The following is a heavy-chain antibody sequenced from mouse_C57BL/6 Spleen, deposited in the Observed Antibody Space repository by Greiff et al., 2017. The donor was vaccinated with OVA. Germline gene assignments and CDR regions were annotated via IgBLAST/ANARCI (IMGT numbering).Heavy chain of an antibody. CDR3: ARPPLDY. J-gene: IGHJ2*01. CDR1: GFTFSSYG. V-gene: IGHV5-6*01. CDR2: ISSGGSYT. Sequence: EVQGVESGGDLVKPGGSLKLSCAASGFTFSSYGMSWVRQTPDKRLEWVATISSGGSYTYYPDSVKGRFTISRDNAKNTLYLQMSSLKSEDTAMYYCARPPLDYWGKGTTLKVSS.